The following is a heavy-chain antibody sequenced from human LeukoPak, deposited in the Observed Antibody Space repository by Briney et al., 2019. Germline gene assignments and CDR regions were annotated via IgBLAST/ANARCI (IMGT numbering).Heavy chain of an antibody. CDR3: AGTMESVSFTTFDY. V-gene: IGHV4-39*07. Sequence: SQTLSLTCTVSGGSLTSSSYYWGWIRQPPGKGLEWIASMYYSGSTYNNPSLKSRVTISGDTSKNQFSLKLKYVTAADTAVYYCAGTMESVSFTTFDYWGQGTLVTVSS. D-gene: IGHD1-26*01. J-gene: IGHJ4*02. CDR2: MYYSGST. CDR1: GGSLTSSSYY.